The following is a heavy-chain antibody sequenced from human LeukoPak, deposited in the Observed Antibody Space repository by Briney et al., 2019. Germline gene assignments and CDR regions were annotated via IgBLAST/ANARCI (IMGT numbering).Heavy chain of an antibody. V-gene: IGHV3-23*01. J-gene: IGHJ4*02. CDR3: AKHQGVTGTTPDY. D-gene: IGHD1-7*01. CDR2: ISDSGAST. CDR1: GFTFSSYA. Sequence: GGSLRLSCAASGFTFSSYAMSWLRQAPGKGLEWVAAISDSGASTYYADSVKGRFTISRDKSKNTLYLQMNSLRAEDTAVYHCAKHQGVTGTTPDYWGQGTLVTVSS.